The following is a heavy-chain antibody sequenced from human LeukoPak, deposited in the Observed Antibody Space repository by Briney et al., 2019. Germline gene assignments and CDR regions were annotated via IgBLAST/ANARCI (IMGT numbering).Heavy chain of an antibody. J-gene: IGHJ4*02. CDR1: GYSFTSYW. D-gene: IGHD3-10*01. Sequence: GESLKISCKGSGYSFTSYWIAWVRQMPGKGLEWMGIIYPGDSDTRYSPSFQGQVTISADKSISTAYLQWSSLKASDTAMYYCAKTYYYGSGSYYYFDYWGQGTLVTVSS. CDR2: IYPGDSDT. V-gene: IGHV5-51*01. CDR3: AKTYYYGSGSYYYFDY.